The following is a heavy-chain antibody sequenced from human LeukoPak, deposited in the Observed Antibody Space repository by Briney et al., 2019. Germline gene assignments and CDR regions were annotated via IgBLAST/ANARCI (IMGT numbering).Heavy chain of an antibody. CDR2: IYYSGNT. CDR3: ARDPRSSGYCSGGSCSDWFDP. V-gene: IGHV4-39*07. Sequence: SETLSLTCTVSGGSISNTQYYWGWFRQPPGKGLESIGSIYYSGNTHYNPSLKSRLTISVDTSKNQFSLKLSSVTAADTAVYYCARDPRSSGYCSGGSCSDWFDPWGQGTLVTVSS. J-gene: IGHJ5*02. CDR1: GGSISNTQYY. D-gene: IGHD2-15*01.